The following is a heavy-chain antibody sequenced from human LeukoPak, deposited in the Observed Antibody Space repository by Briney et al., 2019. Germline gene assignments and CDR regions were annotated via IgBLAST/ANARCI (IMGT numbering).Heavy chain of an antibody. D-gene: IGHD3-10*01. CDR3: AREGAMVRGVWRNYYYYYMDV. CDR2: IIPIFGTA. V-gene: IGHV1-69*13. J-gene: IGHJ6*03. CDR1: GYTFTSYG. Sequence: GASVKVSCKASGYTFTSYGISWVRQAPGQGLEWMGGIIPIFGTANYAQKFQGRVTITADESTSTAYMELSSLRSEDTAVYYCAREGAMVRGVWRNYYYYYMDVWGKGTTVTISS.